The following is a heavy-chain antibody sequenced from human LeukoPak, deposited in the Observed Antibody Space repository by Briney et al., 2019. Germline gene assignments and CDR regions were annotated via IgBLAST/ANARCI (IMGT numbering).Heavy chain of an antibody. CDR3: ARDWFHAIDY. CDR2: ISTDGVTT. Sequence: GGSLRLSCVTSGFSFSRYWMHWVRRVPDKGLVWVARISTDGVTTDYAGSVKGRFAISTDNAKNTLYLQMNSLRAEDTAVYYCARDWFHAIDYWGQGTLVTVSS. D-gene: IGHD2/OR15-2a*01. CDR1: GFSFSRYW. J-gene: IGHJ4*02. V-gene: IGHV3-74*01.